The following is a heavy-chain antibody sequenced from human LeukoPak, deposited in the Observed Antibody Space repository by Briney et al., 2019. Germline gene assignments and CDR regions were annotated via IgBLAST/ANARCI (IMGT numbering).Heavy chain of an antibody. D-gene: IGHD2-15*01. J-gene: IGHJ4*02. CDR3: ARDLAHCSGGSCWVDY. Sequence: TGGSLRLSCAASGFTVSSNYMSWVSQAPGKGLEWVSVIYSGGSTYYADSVKGRFTISRDNSKNTLYLQMNSLRAEDTAVYYCARDLAHCSGGSCWVDYWGQGTLVTVSS. CDR2: IYSGGST. CDR1: GFTVSSNY. V-gene: IGHV3-66*01.